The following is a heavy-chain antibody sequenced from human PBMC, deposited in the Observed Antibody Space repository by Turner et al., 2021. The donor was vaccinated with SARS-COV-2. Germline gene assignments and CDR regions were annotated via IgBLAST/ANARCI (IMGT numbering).Heavy chain of an antibody. J-gene: IGHJ5*02. CDR2: IYYSGST. Sequence: QVQLQESGPGLVKPSATLSLTCTVSGVSISSYYWSWIRQPPGKGLEWIGYIYYSGSTNYNPSLKSRFTISIDTSKNQFSLKLSSVTAADTAVYYCARGIPAAAGLVNWFDPWGQGTLVTVS. D-gene: IGHD6-13*01. CDR3: ARGIPAAAGLVNWFDP. CDR1: GVSISSYY. V-gene: IGHV4-59*01.